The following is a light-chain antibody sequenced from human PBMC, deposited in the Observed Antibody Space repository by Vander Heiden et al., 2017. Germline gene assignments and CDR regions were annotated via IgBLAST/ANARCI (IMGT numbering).Light chain of an antibody. CDR3: GTWDSSRSAPV. CDR1: SSNTGNNY. Sequence: QSVLPQPPSVSAAPGQQVTISCSGSSSNTGNNYVAWYQQLPGTAPNLLIYDNNRRPSGIPDRFSGSKSGTSATLCITGRQTGDEADYYCGTWDSSRSAPVFGGGTKLTVL. CDR2: DNN. V-gene: IGLV1-51*01. J-gene: IGLJ2*01.